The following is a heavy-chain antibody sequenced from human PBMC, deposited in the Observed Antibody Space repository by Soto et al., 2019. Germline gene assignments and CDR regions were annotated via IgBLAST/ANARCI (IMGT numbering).Heavy chain of an antibody. D-gene: IGHD3-22*01. CDR2: IYSGGST. Sequence: HPGGSLRLSCAASGFTVSSNYMSWVRQAPGKGLEWVSVIYSGGSTYYADSVKGRFTISRDNSKNTLYLQMNSLRAEDTAVYYCARDGPNPYYYDSSGYSQAAWYFDLWGRGTLVTVSS. J-gene: IGHJ2*01. V-gene: IGHV3-53*01. CDR3: ARDGPNPYYYDSSGYSQAAWYFDL. CDR1: GFTVSSNY.